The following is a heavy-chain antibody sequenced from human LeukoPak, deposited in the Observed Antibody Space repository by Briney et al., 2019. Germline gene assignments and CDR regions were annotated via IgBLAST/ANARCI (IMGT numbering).Heavy chain of an antibody. CDR2: IYYSGST. D-gene: IGHD6-6*01. J-gene: IGHJ4*02. V-gene: IGHV4-59*12. CDR3: ARGLRQLVRSWHY. CDR1: GGSISSYY. Sequence: SETLSLTCTVSGGSISSYYWSWIRQPPGKGLEWIGYIYYSGSTNYNPSLKSRVTISVDTSKNQFSLKLSSVTAADTAVYYCARGLRQLVRSWHYWGQGTLVTVSS.